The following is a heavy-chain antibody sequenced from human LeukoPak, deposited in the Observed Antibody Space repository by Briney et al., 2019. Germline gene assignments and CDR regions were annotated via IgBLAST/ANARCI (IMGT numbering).Heavy chain of an antibody. CDR1: GGTFSSYA. CDR2: IIPIFGTA. Sequence: SVKVSCKASGGTFSSYAISWVRQAPGQGLEWMGGIIPIFGTANYAQKFQGRVTITADESTSTAYMELSSLRSEDTAVYYCARDLQAGAYDSSGYCPYYFDYWGQGTLVTVSS. V-gene: IGHV1-69*01. CDR3: ARDLQAGAYDSSGYCPYYFDY. D-gene: IGHD3-22*01. J-gene: IGHJ4*02.